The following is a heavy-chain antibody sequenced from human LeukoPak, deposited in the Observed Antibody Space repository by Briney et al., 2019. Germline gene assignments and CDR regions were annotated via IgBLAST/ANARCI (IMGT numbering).Heavy chain of an antibody. V-gene: IGHV3-15*01. CDR3: TTGSQYDFWSGYTYYFDY. CDR1: GFTFSSYS. Sequence: PGGSLRLSCAASGFTFSSYSMNWVRQAPGKGLEWVGRIKSKTDGGTTDYAAPVKGRFTISRDDSKNTLYLQMNSLKTEDTAVYYCTTGSQYDFWSGYTYYFDYWGQGTLVTVSS. D-gene: IGHD3-3*01. J-gene: IGHJ4*02. CDR2: IKSKTDGGTT.